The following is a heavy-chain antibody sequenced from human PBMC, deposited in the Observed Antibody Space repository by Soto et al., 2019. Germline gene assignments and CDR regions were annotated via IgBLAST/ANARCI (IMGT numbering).Heavy chain of an antibody. Sequence: ASVKVSCKASGYTFTSYYMHWVRQAPEQGLEWMGIINPSGGSTSYAQKFQGRVTMTRDTSTSTVYMELSSLRSEDTAVYYCARVGATSIKSYYYYYMDVWGKGTTVTVSS. J-gene: IGHJ6*03. CDR1: GYTFTSYY. D-gene: IGHD2-15*01. V-gene: IGHV1-46*03. CDR3: ARVGATSIKSYYYYYMDV. CDR2: INPSGGST.